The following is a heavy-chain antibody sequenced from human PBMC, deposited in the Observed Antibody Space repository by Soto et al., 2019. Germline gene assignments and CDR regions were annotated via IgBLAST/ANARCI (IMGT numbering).Heavy chain of an antibody. J-gene: IGHJ4*02. V-gene: IGHV3-11*06. D-gene: IGHD2-8*01. CDR1: GFTFSDYY. Sequence: GGSLRLSCAASGFTFSDYYMSWIRQAPGKGLEWVSYISSSSSYTNYADSAKGRFTISRDNAKNSLYLQMNSLRAEDTAVYYCARTPDCTNGVCSAGFDYWGQGTLVTVSS. CDR2: ISSSSSYT. CDR3: ARTPDCTNGVCSAGFDY.